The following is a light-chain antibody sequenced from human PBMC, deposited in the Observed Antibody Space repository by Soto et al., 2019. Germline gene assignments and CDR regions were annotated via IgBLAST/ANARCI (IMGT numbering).Light chain of an antibody. CDR3: QQRGT. CDR2: DAS. V-gene: IGKV3-11*01. Sequence: EIVLTQSPATLSLSPGERATLSCRASQSVSSYLAWYQQKPGQAPRLLIYDASNRATGIPARFGGSGSGTDFTLTISSLEPEDFAVYYCQQRGTFGQGTKV. CDR1: QSVSSY. J-gene: IGKJ1*01.